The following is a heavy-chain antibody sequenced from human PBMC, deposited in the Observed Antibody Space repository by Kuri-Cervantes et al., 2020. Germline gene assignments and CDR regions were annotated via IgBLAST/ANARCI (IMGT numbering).Heavy chain of an antibody. CDR1: GGSFSGYY. CDR2: INHSGST. Sequence: GSLRLSCAVYGGSFSGYYWSWIRQPPGKGLEWIGEINHSGSTNYNPSLKSRVTISVDTSKNQFSLKLSSVTAADTAVYYCVRAPLSRIRHYYDSSGNGYYFDYWGQGTLVTVSS. CDR3: VRAPLSRIRHYYDSSGNGYYFDY. J-gene: IGHJ4*02. D-gene: IGHD3-22*01. V-gene: IGHV4-34*01.